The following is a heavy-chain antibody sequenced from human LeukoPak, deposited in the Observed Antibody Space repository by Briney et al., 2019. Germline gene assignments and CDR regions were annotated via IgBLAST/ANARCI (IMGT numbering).Heavy chain of an antibody. V-gene: IGHV3-53*01. CDR1: GFTVSDTY. CDR3: AREGRASSRHFYYYLDV. D-gene: IGHD6-6*01. J-gene: IGHJ6*03. CDR2: IYAGGST. Sequence: GGSLRLSCAASGFTVSDTYMSWVRQAPGKGLEWVAVIYAGGSTYHADSVKGRFIISRDNSDNTLYLQMKTLRAEDTAVYYCAREGRASSRHFYYYLDVWGKGTTVTVAS.